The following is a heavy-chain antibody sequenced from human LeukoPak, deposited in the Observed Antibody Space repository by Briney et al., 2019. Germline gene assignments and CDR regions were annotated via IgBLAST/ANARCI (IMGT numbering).Heavy chain of an antibody. CDR1: GFTFSSYS. Sequence: GGSLRLSCAASGFTFSSYSMNWVRQAPGKGLEWVSSISSSSSYIYYADSVKGRFTISRGNAKNSLYLQMNSLRAEDTAVYYCARDLEVVTATPTDYWGQGTLVTVSS. CDR2: ISSSSSYI. D-gene: IGHD2-21*02. V-gene: IGHV3-21*01. CDR3: ARDLEVVTATPTDY. J-gene: IGHJ4*02.